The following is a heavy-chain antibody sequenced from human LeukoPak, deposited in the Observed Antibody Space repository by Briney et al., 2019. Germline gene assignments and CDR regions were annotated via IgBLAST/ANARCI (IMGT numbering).Heavy chain of an antibody. Sequence: ASVKVSFKASGYTFTSYGISWVRLAPGQGLEWMGIINPSGGSTSYAQKFQGRVTMTRDTSTSTVYMELSSLRSEDTAVYYCAIVDYGDTLTFDYWGQGTLVTVSS. CDR2: INPSGGST. D-gene: IGHD4-17*01. V-gene: IGHV1-46*01. CDR1: GYTFTSYG. J-gene: IGHJ4*02. CDR3: AIVDYGDTLTFDY.